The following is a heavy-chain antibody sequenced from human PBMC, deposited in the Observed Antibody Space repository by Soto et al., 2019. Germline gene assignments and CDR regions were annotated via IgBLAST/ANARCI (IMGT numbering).Heavy chain of an antibody. V-gene: IGHV4-39*01. CDR2: IYDSGST. CDR1: GGSISSSSYY. CDR3: ARHCLIVATTTGCAFDI. D-gene: IGHD5-12*01. Sequence: SETLSLTCTVSGGSISSSSYYWGWIRQPPGKGREWIGSIYDSGSTYYNPSLKSRVTISVATSKNQFSMKLSSVTAADTAVYYCARHCLIVATTTGCAFDIWGQGTMVTVSS. J-gene: IGHJ3*02.